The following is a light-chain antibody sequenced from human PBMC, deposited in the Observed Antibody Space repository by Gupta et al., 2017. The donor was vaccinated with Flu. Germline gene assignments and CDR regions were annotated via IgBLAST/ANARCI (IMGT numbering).Light chain of an antibody. V-gene: IGKV1-6*01. CDR1: QGIRND. CDR3: LQDYNYPYT. CDR2: AAS. Sequence: AIQMTQSPSSLSASVGDRVTITCRASQGIRNDLGWYQQKPGKAPKLLIYAASSLQSGVPSRFSGSGSDTDFTLTISSLQPGDFATYYCLQDYNYPYTFGQGTKLEIK. J-gene: IGKJ2*01.